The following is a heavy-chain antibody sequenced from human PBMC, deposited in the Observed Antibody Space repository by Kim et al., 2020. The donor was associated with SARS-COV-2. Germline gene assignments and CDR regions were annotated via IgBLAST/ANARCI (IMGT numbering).Heavy chain of an antibody. CDR3: AREPGSDWNYVFEY. CDR1: GFNFRDYG. V-gene: IGHV3-49*04. J-gene: IGHJ4*01. D-gene: IGHD1-7*01. Sequence: GGSLRLSCTTSGFNFRDYGLIWVRQAPGKGLEWVGLIRIKAYDETTEYAASVKGRFTISRDDSKSIAYLQMNTLKTEDTAVYYCAREPGSDWNYVFEYWG. CDR2: IRIKAYDETT.